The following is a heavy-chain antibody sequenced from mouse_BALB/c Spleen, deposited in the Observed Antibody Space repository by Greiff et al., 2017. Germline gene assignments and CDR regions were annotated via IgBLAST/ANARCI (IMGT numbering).Heavy chain of an antibody. CDR1: GFNIKDTY. CDR3: ARESSLGGMFAY. Sequence: EVQLQESGAELVKPGASVKLSCTASGFNIKDTYMHWVKQRPEQGLEWIGRIDPANGNTKYDPKFQGKATITADTSSNTAYLQLSSLTSEDTAVYYCARESSLGGMFAYWGQGTLVTVSA. J-gene: IGHJ3*01. V-gene: IGHV14-3*02. D-gene: IGHD1-3*01. CDR2: IDPANGNT.